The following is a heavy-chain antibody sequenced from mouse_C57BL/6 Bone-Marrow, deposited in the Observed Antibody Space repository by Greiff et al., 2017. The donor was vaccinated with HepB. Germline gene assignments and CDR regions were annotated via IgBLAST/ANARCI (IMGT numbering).Heavy chain of an antibody. Sequence: QVQLQQPGAELVKPGASVKVSCKASGYTFTSYWMHWVKQRPGQGLEWIGRIHPSDSDTNYNQKFKGKATLTVDKSSSTAYMQLSSLTSEDAAVYYCAKPLDYGSSYWYFDVWGTGTTVTVSS. D-gene: IGHD1-1*01. CDR2: IHPSDSDT. V-gene: IGHV1-74*01. CDR1: GYTFTSYW. CDR3: AKPLDYGSSYWYFDV. J-gene: IGHJ1*03.